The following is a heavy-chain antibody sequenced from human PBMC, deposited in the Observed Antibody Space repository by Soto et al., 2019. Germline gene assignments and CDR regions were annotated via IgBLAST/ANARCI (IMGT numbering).Heavy chain of an antibody. V-gene: IGHV3-53*01. CDR3: ARVGPVIKWFDP. J-gene: IGHJ5*02. CDR1: GFTVSSNY. CDR2: IYSGGST. Sequence: GSLRLSCAASGFTVSSNYMSWVRQAPGKGLEWVSVIYSGGSTYYADSVKGRFTISRDNSKNTLYLQMNSLRAEDTAVYYCARVGPVIKWFDPWGQGTLVTVSS.